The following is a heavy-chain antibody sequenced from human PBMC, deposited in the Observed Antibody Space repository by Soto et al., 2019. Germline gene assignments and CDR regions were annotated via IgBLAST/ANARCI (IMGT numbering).Heavy chain of an antibody. D-gene: IGHD6-19*01. CDR3: AKDSSSGWTGGWFDP. CDR1: GFTFDDYA. Sequence: GGSLRLSCAASGFTFDDYAMHWVRQAPGKGLEWVSGISWNSGSIGYADSVKGRFTISRDNAKNSLYLQMNSLRAEDTALYYCAKDSSSGWTGGWFDPWGQGTLVTVSS. V-gene: IGHV3-9*01. J-gene: IGHJ5*02. CDR2: ISWNSGSI.